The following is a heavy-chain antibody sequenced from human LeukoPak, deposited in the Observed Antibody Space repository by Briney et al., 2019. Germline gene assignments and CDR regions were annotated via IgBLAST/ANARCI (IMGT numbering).Heavy chain of an antibody. V-gene: IGHV3-11*01. CDR1: GFTFSDYY. CDR3: ARGVIAAAGGNNWFDP. D-gene: IGHD6-13*01. Sequence: GGSLRLSCAASGFTFSDYYMSWIRQAPGKGLEWISYISSSGSTIYYADSVKGRFTISRDNAKNSLYPQMNSLRAEDTAVYYCARGVIAAAGGNNWFDPWGQGTLVTVSS. J-gene: IGHJ5*02. CDR2: ISSSGSTI.